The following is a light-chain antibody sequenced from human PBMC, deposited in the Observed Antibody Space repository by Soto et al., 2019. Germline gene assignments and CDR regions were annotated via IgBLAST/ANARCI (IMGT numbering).Light chain of an antibody. CDR3: QSYDTPVYV. CDR2: GNS. CDR1: SSNIGAGYD. J-gene: IGLJ1*01. Sequence: QSVLTQPPSVSGAAGQRVTISCTGSSSNIGAGYDVHWYQQLPGAAPKLLIYGNSNRPSGVPDRFSGSRSGTSASLAITGLQPEDEADYYCQSYDTPVYVFGGGTKVTVL. V-gene: IGLV1-40*01.